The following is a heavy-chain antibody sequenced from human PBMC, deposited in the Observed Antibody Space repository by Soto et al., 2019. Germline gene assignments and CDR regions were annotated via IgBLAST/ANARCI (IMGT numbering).Heavy chain of an antibody. CDR2: ISYDGSNK. D-gene: IGHD3-22*01. CDR3: AGGLWLWYGMDV. Sequence: QVQLVESGGGVVQPGRSLRLSCAASGFTFSSYAMHWVRQAPGKGLEWVAVISYDGSNKYYADSVKGRFTISRDNSKNTLYLQMNSLRAEDTAVYYCAGGLWLWYGMDVWGQGTTVTVSS. V-gene: IGHV3-30-3*01. CDR1: GFTFSSYA. J-gene: IGHJ6*02.